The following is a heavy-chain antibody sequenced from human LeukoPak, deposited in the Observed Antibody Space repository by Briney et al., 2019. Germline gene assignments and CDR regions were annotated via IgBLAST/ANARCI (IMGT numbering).Heavy chain of an antibody. CDR3: ARDFGYSSSWYYYYMDV. Sequence: SVKVYCKASGGTFSSYAISWVRQAPGQGLEWMGGIIPIFGTANYAQKFQGRVTITTDESTSTAYMELSSLRSEDTAVYYCARDFGYSSSWYYYYMDVWGKGTTVTVSS. D-gene: IGHD6-13*01. J-gene: IGHJ6*03. CDR1: GGTFSSYA. CDR2: IIPIFGTA. V-gene: IGHV1-69*05.